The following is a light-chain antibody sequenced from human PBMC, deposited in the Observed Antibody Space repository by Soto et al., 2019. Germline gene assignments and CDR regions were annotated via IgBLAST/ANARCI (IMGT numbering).Light chain of an antibody. V-gene: IGKV3-20*01. J-gene: IGKJ4*01. CDR1: QTITTSQ. Sequence: EIVLTQSPGTLSLSPGERATLFCRASQTITTSQLAWYQQKPGQAPRVLIFGASNRATGIPDRFSGSGSGTDFTLTISRLEPEDFATYYCQQSYSSLTFGGGTKVEIK. CDR3: QQSYSSLT. CDR2: GAS.